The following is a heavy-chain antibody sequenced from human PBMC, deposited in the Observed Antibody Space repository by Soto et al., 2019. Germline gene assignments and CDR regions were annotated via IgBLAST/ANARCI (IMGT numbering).Heavy chain of an antibody. J-gene: IGHJ4*02. CDR3: ARAGGITTDFDS. CDR2: ISAYDEKT. CDR1: GYIFTSYG. D-gene: IGHD6-13*01. Sequence: QVQLVQSGPEARKPGASVKVSCKASGYIFTSYGISWVRQARGQGLEWMGWISAYDEKTIYAQKLKGRITLTTDTSTTTSYLELRGLRSDDTAVYYCARAGGITTDFDSWGQGTLVTVSS. V-gene: IGHV1-18*01.